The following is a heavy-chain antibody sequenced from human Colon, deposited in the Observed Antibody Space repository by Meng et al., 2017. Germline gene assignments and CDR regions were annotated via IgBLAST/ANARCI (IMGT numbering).Heavy chain of an antibody. Sequence: GESLKISCAASGFNIRSSWMSWVRQAPGKGLESVANLNADGTEKNYLDSINGRFTISRDNAKNSLYLQMNSLRVEDTALYYCTRDPSFGAFDIWGQGTMVTVSS. CDR2: LNADGTEK. D-gene: IGHD3-10*01. CDR3: TRDPSFGAFDI. V-gene: IGHV3-7*01. J-gene: IGHJ3*02. CDR1: GFNIRSSW.